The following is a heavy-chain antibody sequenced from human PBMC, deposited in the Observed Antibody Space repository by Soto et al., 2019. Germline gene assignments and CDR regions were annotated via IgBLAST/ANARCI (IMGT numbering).Heavy chain of an antibody. J-gene: IGHJ3*02. Sequence: QVQLVESGGGVVQPGRSLRLSCAASGFTFSSYAMHWVRQAPGKGLEWVAVISYDGSNKYYADSVKGRFTISRDNSKNTLYRQMNSLRAEDTAVYYCARDRGGATSRGDAFDIWGQGTMVTVSS. V-gene: IGHV3-30-3*01. CDR2: ISYDGSNK. CDR3: ARDRGGATSRGDAFDI. D-gene: IGHD1-26*01. CDR1: GFTFSSYA.